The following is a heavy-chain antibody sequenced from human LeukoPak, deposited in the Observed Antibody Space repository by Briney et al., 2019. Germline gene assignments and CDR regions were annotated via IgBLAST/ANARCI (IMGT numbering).Heavy chain of an antibody. V-gene: IGHV3-23*01. D-gene: IGHD1-26*01. CDR3: AKDPSGSQANDY. Sequence: SGGSLRLSCTASGFTFSSFAMTWVRQASGKGLEWVSIISASGDTTHYADSVKGRFTISRDNSKNTLYLQMNSLRAEDTAVYYCAKDPSGSQANDYWGQGTLVTVSS. J-gene: IGHJ4*02. CDR2: ISASGDTT. CDR1: GFTFSSFA.